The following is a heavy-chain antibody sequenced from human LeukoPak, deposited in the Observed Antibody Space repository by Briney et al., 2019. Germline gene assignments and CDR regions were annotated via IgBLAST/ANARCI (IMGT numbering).Heavy chain of an antibody. J-gene: IGHJ4*02. CDR2: IIPIFGTA. V-gene: IGHV1-69*13. CDR1: GYTFTSNY. Sequence: ASVKVSCKASGYTFTSNYIHWVRQAPGQGLEWMGGIIPIFGTANYAQKFQGRVTITADESTSTAYMELSSLRSEDTAVYYCARSSGYSSSRFDYWGQGTLVTVSS. CDR3: ARSSGYSSSRFDY. D-gene: IGHD6-13*01.